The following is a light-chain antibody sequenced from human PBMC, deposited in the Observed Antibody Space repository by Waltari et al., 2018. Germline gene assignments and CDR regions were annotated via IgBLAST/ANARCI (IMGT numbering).Light chain of an antibody. Sequence: EIVLTQSPAILSLSPGERATLSCRASQSVGSNLAWFQQKPGQAPRLLIYGVSSRATGIAYRFSGSGSGTDFTLTISSLEPEDFAVYYCQQYNTWWTFGQGTKVEIK. CDR2: GVS. CDR3: QQYNTWWT. V-gene: IGKV3-15*01. J-gene: IGKJ1*01. CDR1: QSVGSN.